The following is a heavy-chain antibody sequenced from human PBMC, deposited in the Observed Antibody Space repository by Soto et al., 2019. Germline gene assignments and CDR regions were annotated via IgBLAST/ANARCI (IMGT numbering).Heavy chain of an antibody. CDR1: GGSISSYY. Sequence: PSETLSLTCTVSGGSISSYYWSWIRQPPGKGLEWIGYIYYSGSTNYNPSLKSRVTISVDTSKNQFSLKLSSVTAADTAVYYCARGGGYYPEGRLEPWGQGTLVTVSS. CDR2: IYYSGST. CDR3: ARGGGYYPEGRLEP. J-gene: IGHJ5*02. V-gene: IGHV4-59*01. D-gene: IGHD3-22*01.